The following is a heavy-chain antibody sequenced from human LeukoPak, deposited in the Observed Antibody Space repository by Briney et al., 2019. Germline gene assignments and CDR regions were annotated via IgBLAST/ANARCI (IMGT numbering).Heavy chain of an antibody. CDR2: INWNGDSI. V-gene: IGHV3-20*04. Sequence: GGSLRLXCAASGFTFDDYGMSWVRQAPGKGLEWVSGINWNGDSISYADSVSGRFTISRDNAKNSLYLQMNSLRAEDTALYSCARRRSSTTGDAFDIWGQGTMVTVSS. D-gene: IGHD2-2*01. J-gene: IGHJ3*02. CDR1: GFTFDDYG. CDR3: ARRRSSTTGDAFDI.